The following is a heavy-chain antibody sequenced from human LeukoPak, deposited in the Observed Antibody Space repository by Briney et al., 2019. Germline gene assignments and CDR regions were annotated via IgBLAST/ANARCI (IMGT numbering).Heavy chain of an antibody. D-gene: IGHD5-24*01. V-gene: IGHV4-59*08. Sequence: KASETLSLTCTVSGDSINNYYWSWIRQPPGKGLEWIGYFYYSGSTNYNPSLKSRVTISVDTSKTQFSLRLTSVTAADTAVYYCARSTARDGYNFGYWGQGTLVTVSS. J-gene: IGHJ4*02. CDR3: ARSTARDGYNFGY. CDR1: GDSINNYY. CDR2: FYYSGST.